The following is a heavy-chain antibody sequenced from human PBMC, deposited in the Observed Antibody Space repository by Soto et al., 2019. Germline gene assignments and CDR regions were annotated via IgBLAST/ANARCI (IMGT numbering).Heavy chain of an antibody. D-gene: IGHD3-10*01. CDR3: ARGRITMVRGVISYYYYYYYMDV. Sequence: SETLSLTCAVYGGYFSGYYWSWIRQPPGKGLEWIGEINHSGSTNYNPSLKSRVTISVDTSKNQFSLKLSSVTAADTAVYYCARGRITMVRGVISYYYYYYYMDVWGKGTTVTVSS. CDR2: INHSGST. J-gene: IGHJ6*03. CDR1: GGYFSGYY. V-gene: IGHV4-34*01.